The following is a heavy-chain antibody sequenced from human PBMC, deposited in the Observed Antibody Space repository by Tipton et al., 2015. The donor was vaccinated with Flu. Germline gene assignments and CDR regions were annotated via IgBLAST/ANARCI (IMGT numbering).Heavy chain of an antibody. CDR3: ARARGITMIGVVIRDAFYI. Sequence: QLVQSGAEVKKPGSSVKISCKASGGTFSSYAISWVRQAPGQGLEWMRGIIPNLGIANYAQKFQGRVTITSDESTSTAYMELSSLRHEDTAVYYCARARGITMIGVVIRDAFYIRGQGTIVTVSS. CDR2: IIPNLGIA. V-gene: IGHV1-69*01. CDR1: GGTFSSYA. J-gene: IGHJ3*02. D-gene: IGHD3-22*01.